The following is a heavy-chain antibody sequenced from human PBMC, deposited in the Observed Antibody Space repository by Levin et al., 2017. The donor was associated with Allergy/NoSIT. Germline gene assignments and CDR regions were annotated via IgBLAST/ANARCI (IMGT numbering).Heavy chain of an antibody. V-gene: IGHV5-51*03. J-gene: IGHJ4*02. CDR1: SDSLSKYW. CDR2: IYPGDSDT. CDR3: ARGSDTSGYYFDF. Sequence: PGASVKVSCKVSSDSLSKYWIGWVRQMPGKGLEWMGIIYPGDSDTKYNPSFQAHVTISADRSTTTSYLQWNSLRASDSAIYYCARGSDTSGYYFDFWGQGTLVTVSS. D-gene: IGHD3-22*01.